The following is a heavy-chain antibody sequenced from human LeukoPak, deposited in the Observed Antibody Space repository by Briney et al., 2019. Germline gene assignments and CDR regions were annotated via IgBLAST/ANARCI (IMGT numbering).Heavy chain of an antibody. CDR1: GVSISSYY. Sequence: SETLSFTCTGSGVSISSYYWSWIRQPPGKGLEWIGYIYYSGSTNYNPSLKSRVTISVDTSKNQFSLKLSSVTAADTAVYYCEMGATEFDYWGQGTLVTVSS. CDR2: IYYSGST. CDR3: EMGATEFDY. D-gene: IGHD1-26*01. J-gene: IGHJ4*02. V-gene: IGHV4-59*01.